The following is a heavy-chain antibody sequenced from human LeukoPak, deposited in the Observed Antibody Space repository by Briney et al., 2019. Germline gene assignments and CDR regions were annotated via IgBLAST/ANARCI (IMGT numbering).Heavy chain of an antibody. V-gene: IGHV5-51*01. CDR2: IYPGDSDT. CDR1: GYSFTSYW. Sequence: GESLKISCKGSGYSFTSYWIGWVRQMPGKGLEWMGIIYPGDSDTGYSPSFQGQVTISADKSISTAYLQWSSLKASDTAMYHCARLYYYDSSGYYPFDYWGQGTLVTVSS. J-gene: IGHJ4*02. D-gene: IGHD3-22*01. CDR3: ARLYYYDSSGYYPFDY.